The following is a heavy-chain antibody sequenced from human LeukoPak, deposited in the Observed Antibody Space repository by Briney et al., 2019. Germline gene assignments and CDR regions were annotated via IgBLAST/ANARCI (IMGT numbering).Heavy chain of an antibody. V-gene: IGHV4-30-4*01. CDR1: GGSITSGDYY. Sequence: SETLSLTCTVSGGSITSGDYYWTSIRQPPGKGLEWIGYIYYTGSTYYNPSLKSRVTISVDTSKNQFSLKLSSVTAADTAVYYCARDPHGGGLGDGFDIRGQGTMVTVSS. CDR3: ARDPHGGGLGDGFDI. CDR2: IYYTGST. J-gene: IGHJ3*02. D-gene: IGHD3-16*01.